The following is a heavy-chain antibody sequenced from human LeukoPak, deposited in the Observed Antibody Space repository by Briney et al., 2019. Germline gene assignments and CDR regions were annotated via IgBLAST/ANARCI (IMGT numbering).Heavy chain of an antibody. CDR2: IKGSGSYT. J-gene: IGHJ3*01. Sequence: PGGSLRLSCAASGFPFSTRSLNWVRQAPGKGLEWVSAIKGSGSYTKYADSVTGRFTISRDNSKNMLYLQMNSLTADDTAIYYCAKDPNGGYIGAFDFGGQGTMVTVSS. V-gene: IGHV3-23*01. CDR1: GFPFSTRS. D-gene: IGHD4-17*01. CDR3: AKDPNGGYIGAFDF.